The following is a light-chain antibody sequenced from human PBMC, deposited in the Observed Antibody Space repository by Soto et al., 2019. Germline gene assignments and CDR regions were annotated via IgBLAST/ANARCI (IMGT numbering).Light chain of an antibody. Sequence: DIQMTQSPSTLSASVGDRVTITCRASQSISSWLAWYQQKPGKAPKLLIYEESNLESGVPSRFSGSGSGTEFTLTISSLQPDDFATYYCQQSNNYPWTFGQGTKVEIK. V-gene: IGKV1-5*03. J-gene: IGKJ1*01. CDR2: EES. CDR3: QQSNNYPWT. CDR1: QSISSW.